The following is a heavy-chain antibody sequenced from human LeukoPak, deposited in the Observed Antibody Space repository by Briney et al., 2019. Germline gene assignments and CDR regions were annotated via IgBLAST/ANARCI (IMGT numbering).Heavy chain of an antibody. CDR1: GFTFSSYW. Sequence: PGGSLRLSCAASGFTFSSYWMSWVRQAPGKGLEWVANIKQDGSEKYYVDSVKGRSTISRDNSKNTLYLQMNSLRAEDTAVYYCAKGLVKQQLYFDYWGQGTLVTVSS. J-gene: IGHJ4*02. D-gene: IGHD6-13*01. CDR2: IKQDGSEK. V-gene: IGHV3-7*03. CDR3: AKGLVKQQLYFDY.